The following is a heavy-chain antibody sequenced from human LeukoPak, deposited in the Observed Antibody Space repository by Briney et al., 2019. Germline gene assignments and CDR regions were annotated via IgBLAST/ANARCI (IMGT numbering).Heavy chain of an antibody. CDR2: ISSSSSYI. CDR3: ARVGHGAFSF. J-gene: IGHJ4*02. D-gene: IGHD3-10*01. Sequence: PGGSLRLSCAASGFTFSSYSMNWVRQAPGKGLEWVSSISSSSSYIYYADSVKGRFTISRDNAKNSRYLQMNSLRAEDTAVYYCARVGHGAFSFWGQGTLVTVSS. V-gene: IGHV3-21*01. CDR1: GFTFSSYS.